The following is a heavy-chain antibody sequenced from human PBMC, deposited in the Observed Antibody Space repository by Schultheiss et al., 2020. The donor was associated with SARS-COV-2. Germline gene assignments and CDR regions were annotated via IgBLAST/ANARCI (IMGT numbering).Heavy chain of an antibody. CDR3: ARGVYCSSTSCYAGSLFDY. CDR2: ISSSSSYI. Sequence: GGSLRLSCAASGFTFSSYSMNWVRQAPGKGLEWVSSISSSSSYIYYADSVKGRFTISRDNAKNSLYLQMNSLRAEDTAVYYCARGVYCSSTSCYAGSLFDYWGQGTLVTVSS. CDR1: GFTFSSYS. D-gene: IGHD2-2*01. J-gene: IGHJ4*02. V-gene: IGHV3-21*01.